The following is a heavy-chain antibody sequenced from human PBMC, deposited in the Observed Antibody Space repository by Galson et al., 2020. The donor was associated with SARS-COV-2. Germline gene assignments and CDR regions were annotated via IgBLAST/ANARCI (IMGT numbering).Heavy chain of an antibody. D-gene: IGHD3-3*01. Sequence: LKICGTASGLAYSSEAILWIRHAPGNGLESVAVKSNEGSNKHYADPMKVPFTIPTDNSNNTLYLQMNSLRAEDTAVYYCARDPFYFDFWSGYTHPPTIYYYYGMDVWGQGTTVTVSS. J-gene: IGHJ6*02. V-gene: IGHV3-30*11. CDR2: KSNEGSNK. CDR1: GLAYSSEA. CDR3: ARDPFYFDFWSGYTHPPTIYYYYGMDV.